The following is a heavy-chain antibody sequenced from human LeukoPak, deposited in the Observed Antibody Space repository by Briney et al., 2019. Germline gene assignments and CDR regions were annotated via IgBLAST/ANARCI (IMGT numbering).Heavy chain of an antibody. J-gene: IGHJ5*02. V-gene: IGHV4-34*01. CDR3: AREAPLYSYGLDWFDP. D-gene: IGHD5-18*01. Sequence: SETLSLTCTVSGGSISSYYWSWIRPPPGKGLEWIGEINHSGSTNYNPSLKSRVTISVDTSKNQFSLKLSSVTAADTAVYYCAREAPLYSYGLDWFDPWGQGTLVTVSS. CDR2: INHSGST. CDR1: GGSISSYY.